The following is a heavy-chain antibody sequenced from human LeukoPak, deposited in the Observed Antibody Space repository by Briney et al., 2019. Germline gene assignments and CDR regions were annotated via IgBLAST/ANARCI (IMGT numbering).Heavy chain of an antibody. D-gene: IGHD1-26*01. CDR1: GFTFSSYA. CDR3: ARDRSEGAGPFDY. Sequence: GGSLRLSCAASGFTFSSYAMSWVRQVPGRGLEWVSSVDGGGGGTYYADSVKGRFTISRDNSKDTLYLQMNSLRAEDTAVYYCARDRSEGAGPFDYWGQGTLVTVSS. J-gene: IGHJ4*02. CDR2: VDGGGGGT. V-gene: IGHV3-23*01.